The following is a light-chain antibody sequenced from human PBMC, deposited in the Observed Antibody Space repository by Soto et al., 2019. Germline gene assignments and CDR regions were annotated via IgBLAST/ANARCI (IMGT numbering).Light chain of an antibody. CDR2: DAS. CDR3: QHYANWPLT. J-gene: IGKJ4*01. V-gene: IGKV3-15*01. CDR1: QGIGST. Sequence: DIVLTQSPVTLSLSPGEGATLSCRASQGIGSTLAWYQQKPGQTPRLLIYDASTRAAGVPARFSGSGSGTDFTLTINSLQSEDFAIYYCQHYANWPLTFGGGTKVESK.